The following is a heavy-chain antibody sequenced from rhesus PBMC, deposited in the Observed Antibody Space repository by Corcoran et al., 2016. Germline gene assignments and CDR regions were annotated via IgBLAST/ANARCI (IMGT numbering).Heavy chain of an antibody. CDR3: ARVGSSWSEWDTVGTEWYFDL. J-gene: IGHJ2*01. V-gene: IGHV4S14*01. CDR2: SYGRGGSN. Sequence: QVQLQESGPGLVKPSETLSLTCAVSGYSISSGYYWGGIRQPQGKGLEWIGSSYGRGGSNSLSPSLKPRVTLSVDKSKNQFSLQLGSVAAAATAGYCCARVGSSWSEWDTVGTEWYFDLWGPGTPITISS. CDR1: GYSISSGYY. D-gene: IGHD5-42*01.